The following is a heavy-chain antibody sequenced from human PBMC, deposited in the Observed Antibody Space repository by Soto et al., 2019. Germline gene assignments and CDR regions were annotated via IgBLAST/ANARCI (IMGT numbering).Heavy chain of an antibody. CDR1: GYTFTSYA. CDR2: INAGNSNT. CDR3: ARVSGWYHLDY. Sequence: QVQPVQSGAEEKKPGASVKVSCKASGYTFTSYAMHWVRQAPGQRLEWMGWINAGNSNTKYSQKFQGRVTITRDTSASTAYMELSSLRSEDTAVYYCARVSGWYHLDYWGQGTLVTVSS. D-gene: IGHD6-19*01. J-gene: IGHJ4*02. V-gene: IGHV1-3*05.